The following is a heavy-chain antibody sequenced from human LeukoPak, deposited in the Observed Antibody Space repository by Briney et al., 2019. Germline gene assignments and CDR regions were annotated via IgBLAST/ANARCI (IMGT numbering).Heavy chain of an antibody. D-gene: IGHD3-22*01. CDR2: IYYSGST. CDR3: ARDRYYYDSSGYSLFDY. J-gene: IGHJ4*02. V-gene: IGHV4-39*07. CDR1: GGSISSYY. Sequence: SETLSLTCTVSGGSISSYYWGWIRQPPGKGLEWIGSIYYSGSTYCKPSLKSRLTISVDTSKNQFSLNLSSVTAADTAVYYCARDRYYYDSSGYSLFDYWGQGTLVTVSS.